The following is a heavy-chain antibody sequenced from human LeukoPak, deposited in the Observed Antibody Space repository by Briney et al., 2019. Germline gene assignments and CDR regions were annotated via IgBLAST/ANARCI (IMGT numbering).Heavy chain of an antibody. D-gene: IGHD2-2*02. CDR1: GGSISSYY. J-gene: IGHJ3*02. CDR2: IYYSGST. V-gene: IGHV4-59*01. Sequence: TSETLSLTCTVSGGSISSYYWSWIRQPPGKGLEWIGYIYYSGSTNYNPSLKSRVTISVDTSKNQFSLKLSSVAAADTAGYYCARDYTSRAFDIWGQGTMVTVSS. CDR3: ARDYTSRAFDI.